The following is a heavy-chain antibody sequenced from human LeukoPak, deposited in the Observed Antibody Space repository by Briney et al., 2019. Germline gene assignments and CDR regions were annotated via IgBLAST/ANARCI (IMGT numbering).Heavy chain of an antibody. Sequence: PSETLSLTCTVSSGSISTSNYYWGWIRQPPGKGLEWIGSIYYSGSTYYNPSLKSRVTISVDTPKNQFSLKLSSVTAADTAVYYCARGDGGTYYYYYMDVWGKGTTVTVSS. CDR2: IYYSGST. V-gene: IGHV4-39*07. D-gene: IGHD2-21*01. CDR3: ARGDGGTYYYYYMDV. CDR1: SGSISTSNYY. J-gene: IGHJ6*03.